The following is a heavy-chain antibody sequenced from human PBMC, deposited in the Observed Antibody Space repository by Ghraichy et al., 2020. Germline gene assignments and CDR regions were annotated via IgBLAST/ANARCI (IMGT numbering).Heavy chain of an antibody. V-gene: IGHV3-23*01. CDR2: INHGGSDT. CDR3: AKRPTRTGFGDPFDV. CDR1: RFTFPNYA. Sequence: GGSLRLSCAASRFTFPNYAMSWVRQSPVRGLEWVSTINHGGSDTYYADSVKGRFTISRDNSKNTLFLQINNLRAEDTAVYYCAKRPTRTGFGDPFDVWGQGTRVTVSS. D-gene: IGHD1-14*01. J-gene: IGHJ3*01.